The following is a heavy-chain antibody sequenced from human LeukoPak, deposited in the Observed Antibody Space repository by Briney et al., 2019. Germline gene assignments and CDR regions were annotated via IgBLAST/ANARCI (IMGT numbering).Heavy chain of an antibody. CDR3: ARESESSGWYDY. Sequence: GGSLRLSCAASGFTFDDYAMHWVRQAPGKGLEWVSLISGDGGSTYYADSVKGRFTISRDNSKNSLYLQMNSLRSDDTALYYCARESESSGWYDYWGQGTLVTVSS. CDR1: GFTFDDYA. D-gene: IGHD6-19*01. CDR2: ISGDGGST. V-gene: IGHV3-43*02. J-gene: IGHJ4*02.